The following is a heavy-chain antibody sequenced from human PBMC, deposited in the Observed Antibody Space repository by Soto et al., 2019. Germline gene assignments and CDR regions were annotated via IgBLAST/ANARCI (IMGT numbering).Heavy chain of an antibody. CDR2: INPNGGGT. Sequence: GASVKVSCKASGYTFTGYYMHWVRQAPGQGLEWMGWINPNGGGTNYAQKFQDRVTMTRDTSISTAYMELSRLRSDDTAVYYCASFHSRRGESYLFGMDVWGQGTAVTVSS. D-gene: IGHD3-10*01. V-gene: IGHV1-2*02. CDR1: GYTFTGYY. CDR3: ASFHSRRGESYLFGMDV. J-gene: IGHJ6*02.